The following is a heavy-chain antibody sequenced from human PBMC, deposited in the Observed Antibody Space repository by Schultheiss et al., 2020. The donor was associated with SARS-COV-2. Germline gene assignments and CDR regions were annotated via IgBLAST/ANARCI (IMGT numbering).Heavy chain of an antibody. V-gene: IGHV4-34*01. Sequence: SETLSLTCTVSGGSISSYYWSWIRQPPGKGLEWIGEINHSGSTNYNPSLKSRVTISVDTSKNQFSLKMDSVTAADTAVYYCARDNCSGGSCYSVFDYWGQGTLVTVSS. CDR2: INHSGST. CDR3: ARDNCSGGSCYSVFDY. J-gene: IGHJ4*02. D-gene: IGHD2-15*01. CDR1: GGSISSYY.